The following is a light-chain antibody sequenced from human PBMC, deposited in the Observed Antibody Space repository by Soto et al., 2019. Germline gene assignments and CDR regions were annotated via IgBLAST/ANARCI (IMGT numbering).Light chain of an antibody. CDR3: QQNYSTPRT. J-gene: IGKJ4*01. CDR2: GAS. V-gene: IGKV1-39*01. CDR1: QTISTY. Sequence: EIQMTQSPSPLSASVGDRVTITCRASQTISTYLYWYQQKPGKAPKLVIYGASSLQSGVPSRFRGSGSGTDFTLTISSLQPEDVGPYYCQQNYSTPRTFGGGTKVEIK.